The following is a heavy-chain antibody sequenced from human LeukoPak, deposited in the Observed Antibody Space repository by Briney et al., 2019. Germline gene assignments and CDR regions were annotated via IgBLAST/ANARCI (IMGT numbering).Heavy chain of an antibody. D-gene: IGHD3-9*01. CDR1: DYSISSGYY. V-gene: IGHV4-61*01. J-gene: IGHJ4*02. CDR3: ARGGGLRYFDWLLDY. Sequence: SETLSLTCTVSDYSISSGYYWGWIRQPPGKGLEWIGYIYYSGSTNYNPSLKSRVTISVDTSKNQFSLKLSSVTAADTAVYYCARGGGLRYFDWLLDYWGQGTLVTVSS. CDR2: IYYSGST.